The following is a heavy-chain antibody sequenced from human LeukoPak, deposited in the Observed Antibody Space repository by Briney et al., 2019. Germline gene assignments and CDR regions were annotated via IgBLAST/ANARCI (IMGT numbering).Heavy chain of an antibody. V-gene: IGHV3-23*01. CDR2: ISGSGGST. CDR3: AKAHPISGILRFLEWLDYFDY. CDR1: GFTFSSYA. Sequence: GGSLRLSCAASGFTFSSYAMSWVRQAPGKGLEWVSAISGSGGSTYYADSVKGRFTISRDNSKNTLYLQMNSLRAEDTAVYYCAKAHPISGILRFLEWLDYFDYWGQGTLVTVSS. D-gene: IGHD3-3*01. J-gene: IGHJ4*02.